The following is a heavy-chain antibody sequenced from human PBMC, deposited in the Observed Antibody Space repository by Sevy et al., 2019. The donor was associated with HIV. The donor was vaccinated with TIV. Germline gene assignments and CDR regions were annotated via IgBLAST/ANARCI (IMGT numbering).Heavy chain of an antibody. J-gene: IGHJ3*02. Sequence: ASVKVSCKTTGYIFSDYNMHWVRQAPGQGLEWMALINPNSGVTIYAQKFRGRVSLTRDTSMSTAYMELSALTSDDTXXXXXXXXXXXXXXXLLSFDIWGQGTMVTVSS. D-gene: IGHD3-3*01. CDR2: INPNSGVT. CDR1: GYIFSDYN. CDR3: XXXXXXXXXXLLSFDI. V-gene: IGHV1-2*05.